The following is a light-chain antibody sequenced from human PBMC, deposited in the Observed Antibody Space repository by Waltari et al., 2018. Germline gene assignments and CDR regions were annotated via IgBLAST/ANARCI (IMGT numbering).Light chain of an antibody. CDR2: GDT. CDR3: QSYDTNLRDWV. V-gene: IGLV1-40*01. CDR1: SPNIGAGSG. Sequence: QSALTQPPSAPGSPGQRVPLSGIAYSPNIGAGSGVSWYQPVAGPAPKLLIYGDTSRPSGVPDRFSASKSGTSGSLAITGLQPEDEAHYYCQSYDTNLRDWVFGGGTKLTVL. J-gene: IGLJ3*02.